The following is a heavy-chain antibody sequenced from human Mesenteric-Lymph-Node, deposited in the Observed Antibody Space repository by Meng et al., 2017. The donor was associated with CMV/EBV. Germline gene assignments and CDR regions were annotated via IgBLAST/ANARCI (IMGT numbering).Heavy chain of an antibody. CDR2: INHSGST. CDR1: SVSGDY. CDR3: ARGPGYCSGGSCYSLYFQH. D-gene: IGHD2-15*01. V-gene: IGHV4-34*01. Sequence: SVSGDYWSWIRQPPGKGLEWIGEINHSGSTNYNPSLKSRVTISVDTSKNQFSLKLSSVTAADTAVYYCARGPGYCSGGSCYSLYFQHWGQGTLVTVSS. J-gene: IGHJ1*01.